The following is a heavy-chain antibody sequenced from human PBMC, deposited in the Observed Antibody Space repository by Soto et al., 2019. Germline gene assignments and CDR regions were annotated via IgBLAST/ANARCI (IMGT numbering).Heavy chain of an antibody. CDR3: TGWYDYYFDY. CDR2: IRSKANSYAT. D-gene: IGHD6-19*01. Sequence: EVQLVESGGGLVQPGGSLKLSCAASGFSISGSAIHWVRQASGKGLEWVGRIRSKANSYATAYAASVRGRFTISRDDSKNTAYLQMNRLKTEDTAVYYCTGWYDYYFDYWGQGTLVTVSS. J-gene: IGHJ4*02. CDR1: GFSISGSA. V-gene: IGHV3-73*01.